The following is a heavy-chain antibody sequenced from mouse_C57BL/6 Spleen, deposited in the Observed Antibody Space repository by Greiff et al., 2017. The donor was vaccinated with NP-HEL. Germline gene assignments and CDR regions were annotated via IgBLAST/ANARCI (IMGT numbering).Heavy chain of an antibody. D-gene: IGHD1-2*01. V-gene: IGHV3-1*02. Sequence: EVKLQESGPGLVKPSPSLSLTCTVTGYSITSGYGWPWIRQFPGTQLVWMGYISYSGSTNYNPSLNSRISITRDTSKHQVCLQWNSVTTEDTATYYCARTARIKYWGQGTTLTVSS. J-gene: IGHJ2*01. CDR2: ISYSGST. CDR3: ARTARIKY. CDR1: GYSITSGYG.